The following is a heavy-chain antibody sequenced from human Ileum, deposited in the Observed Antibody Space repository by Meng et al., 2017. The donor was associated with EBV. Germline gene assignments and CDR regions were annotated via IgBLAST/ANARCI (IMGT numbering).Heavy chain of an antibody. J-gene: IGHJ1*01. V-gene: IGHV4-4*02. D-gene: IGHD3-10*01. Sequence: QVTLGGSGPDLGKPSGTLSLTCAGSGDPITNHNWWAWARQPPGKGLEWIGEIPHRGSSAYNPSLKSRVSMSIDKSKNQFSLKLTSVTAADTAVYHCLRGSGGSVWGQGTLVTVSS. CDR1: GDPITNHNW. CDR2: IPHRGSS. CDR3: LRGSGGSV.